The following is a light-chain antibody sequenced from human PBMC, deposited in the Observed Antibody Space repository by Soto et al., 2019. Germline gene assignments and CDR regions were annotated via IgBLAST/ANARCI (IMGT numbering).Light chain of an antibody. J-gene: IGLJ1*01. CDR2: DVS. CDR3: ASYTTSSTYV. V-gene: IGLV2-14*01. Sequence: QSALTQPASVSGSPGHSIAIFCTGTSSGGGGYSYVSWYQQQPGKAPKLVISDVSNRPSGVSDRFSGSKSGNTASLTISGLQTEDEADYYCASYTTSSTYVFGTGTKVTVL. CDR1: SSGGGGYSY.